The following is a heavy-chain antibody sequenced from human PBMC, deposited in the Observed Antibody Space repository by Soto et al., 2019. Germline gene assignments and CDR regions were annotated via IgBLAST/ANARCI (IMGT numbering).Heavy chain of an antibody. CDR2: IYYSGST. CDR1: GGSISSGGYY. J-gene: IGHJ6*02. V-gene: IGHV4-31*03. Sequence: PSETLSLTCTVSGGSISSGGYYWSWIRQHPGKGLEWIGYIYYSGSTYYNPSLKSRVTISVDTSKNQFSLKLSSVTAADTAVYYCARGPYGSGSYNYYYYGMDVWGQGTTVTVSS. CDR3: ARGPYGSGSYNYYYYGMDV. D-gene: IGHD3-10*01.